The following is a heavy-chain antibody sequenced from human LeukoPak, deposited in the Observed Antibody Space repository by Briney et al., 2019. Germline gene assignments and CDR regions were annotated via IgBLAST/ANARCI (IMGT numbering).Heavy chain of an antibody. Sequence: ASVKVSCKASGYTFTSYGISWVRQAPGQGLEWMEWISAYNGNTNYAQKLQGRVTMTTDTSTSTAYMELRSLRSDDTAVYYCARVPDYYDSSELAPWDYWGQGTLVTVSS. CDR3: ARVPDYYDSSELAPWDY. CDR2: ISAYNGNT. V-gene: IGHV1-18*01. CDR1: GYTFTSYG. D-gene: IGHD3-22*01. J-gene: IGHJ4*02.